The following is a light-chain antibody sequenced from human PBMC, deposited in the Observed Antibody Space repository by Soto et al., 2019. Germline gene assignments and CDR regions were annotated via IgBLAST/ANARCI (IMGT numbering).Light chain of an antibody. V-gene: IGKV3-20*01. J-gene: IGKJ3*01. Sequence: EIVLTQSPGTLSLSPGERATLSCRASQSVNNNYLGWYQQKPGQAPRLLIFGASNRATGIPDRFSGSGSGTDFTLTISRLEPEDFAVYYCQQYNDWPFTFGPGTKVDIK. CDR2: GAS. CDR1: QSVNNNY. CDR3: QQYNDWPFT.